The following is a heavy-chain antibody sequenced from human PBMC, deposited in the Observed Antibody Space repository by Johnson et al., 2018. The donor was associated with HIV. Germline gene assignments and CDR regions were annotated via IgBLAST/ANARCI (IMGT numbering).Heavy chain of an antibody. V-gene: IGHV3-66*04. D-gene: IGHD3-10*02. J-gene: IGHJ3*02. Sequence: VQLVESRGVLVQPGGSLRLSCAASGFTVSSNYMSWLRQAPGTGLEWVSVLYSGGSTYYEDSVKGRFTISRDHSKNTAYLQMNSLKTEDTAVYYCTRQRGSITMWDAFDIWGQGTMVTVSS. CDR3: TRQRGSITMWDAFDI. CDR1: GFTVSSNY. CDR2: LYSGGST.